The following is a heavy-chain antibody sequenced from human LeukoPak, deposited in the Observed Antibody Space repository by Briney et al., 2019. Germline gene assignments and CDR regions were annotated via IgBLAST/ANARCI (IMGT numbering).Heavy chain of an antibody. J-gene: IGHJ4*02. D-gene: IGHD3-10*01. Sequence: PGGSLRLSCAASGFTVSRNYMSWVRQAPGKGLEWVSGISGSGGTTYYADSVKGRFTISRDNSKNTLYLQMNTLRAEDTALYYCAKGGVSLVREPVYWGRGTLVTVSS. V-gene: IGHV3-23*01. CDR2: ISGSGGTT. CDR1: GFTVSRNY. CDR3: AKGGVSLVREPVY.